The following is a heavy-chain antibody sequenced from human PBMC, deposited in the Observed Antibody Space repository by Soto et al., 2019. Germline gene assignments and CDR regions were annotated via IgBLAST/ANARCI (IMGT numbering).Heavy chain of an antibody. CDR2: INHSGST. CDR3: ARFRLVATSFDY. J-gene: IGHJ4*02. D-gene: IGHD5-12*01. CDR1: GGSFSGYY. V-gene: IGHV4-34*01. Sequence: QVQLQQWGAGLLKPSETLSLTCAVYGGSFSGYYWSWIRQPPGKGLEWIGEINHSGSTNYNPSLKIRVTISVDTSKNQFSLKLSSVTAADTAVYYCARFRLVATSFDYWGQGTLVTVSS.